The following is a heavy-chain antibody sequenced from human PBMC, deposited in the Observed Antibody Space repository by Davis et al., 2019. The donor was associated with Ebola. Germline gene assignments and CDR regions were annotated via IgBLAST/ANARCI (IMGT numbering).Heavy chain of an antibody. D-gene: IGHD2-2*01. Sequence: GGSLRLSCAASGFTFSSYAMSWVRQAPGKGLEWVSAISGSGGSIYYADSVKGRFTISRDNSKNTLYLQMNSLRAEDTAVYYCARMPLDYYYGMDVWGKGTTVTVSS. CDR2: ISGSGGSI. J-gene: IGHJ6*04. CDR1: GFTFSSYA. CDR3: ARMPLDYYYGMDV. V-gene: IGHV3-23*01.